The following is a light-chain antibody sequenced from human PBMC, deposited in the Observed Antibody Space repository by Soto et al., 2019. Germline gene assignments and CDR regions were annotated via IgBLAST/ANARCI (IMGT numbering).Light chain of an antibody. CDR3: LLSYSNSRRV. J-gene: IGLJ3*02. CDR1: TGAVTSGHY. V-gene: IGLV7-46*01. Sequence: QAVVTQEPSLTVSPGGTVTLTCGSSTGAVTSGHYPYWFQQKPGQAPRTLIFETSNKHSWTPARFSGSLLGGKAALTLSGAQPEDEAEYYCLLSYSNSRRVFGGGTKL. CDR2: ETS.